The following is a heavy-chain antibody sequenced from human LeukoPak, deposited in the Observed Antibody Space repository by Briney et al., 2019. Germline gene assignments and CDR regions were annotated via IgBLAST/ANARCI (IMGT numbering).Heavy chain of an antibody. CDR1: GYTFTGYY. D-gene: IGHD1-26*01. CDR3: ARAEWELTDAFDI. Sequence: ASVKVSCKASGYTFTGYYMHWVRQAPGQGLEWMGWMNPNSGNTGYAQKFQGRVTITRNTSISTAYMELSSLRSDDTAVYYCARAEWELTDAFDIWGQGTMVTVSS. CDR2: MNPNSGNT. V-gene: IGHV1-8*03. J-gene: IGHJ3*02.